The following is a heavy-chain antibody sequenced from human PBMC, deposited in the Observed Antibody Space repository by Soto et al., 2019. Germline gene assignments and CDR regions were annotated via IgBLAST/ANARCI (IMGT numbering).Heavy chain of an antibody. CDR2: IYSSGGT. CDR1: GGAISGYY. CDR3: ARGQRFSDSFDP. V-gene: IGHV4-4*07. D-gene: IGHD3-3*01. Sequence: SETLSLTCTVSGGAISGYYWTWIRQSAGKGLEWIGRIYSSGGTKYNPSLQSRVTMSLDTSKNQFSLRLSSVAAADTAVYYCARGQRFSDSFDPWGQGTLVTVSS. J-gene: IGHJ5*02.